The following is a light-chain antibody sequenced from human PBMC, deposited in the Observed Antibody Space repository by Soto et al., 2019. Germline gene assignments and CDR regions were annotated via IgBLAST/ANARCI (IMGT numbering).Light chain of an antibody. CDR3: CSFTTSSTYA. V-gene: IGLV2-14*01. Sequence: QSVLTQPASVSGSPGQSITISCTGTSRDVGGYNYVSWYQQYPGKAPKVMIYDVTNRPSGVSNRFSGSRSGNTASLTISGLQAEDEADYYCCSFTTSSTYAFGTGTKVTVL. CDR1: SRDVGGYNY. J-gene: IGLJ1*01. CDR2: DVT.